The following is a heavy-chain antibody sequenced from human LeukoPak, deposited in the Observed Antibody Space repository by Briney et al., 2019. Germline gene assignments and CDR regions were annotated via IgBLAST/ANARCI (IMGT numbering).Heavy chain of an antibody. CDR1: GGSISSYY. CDR2: IYTSGST. V-gene: IGHV4-4*07. D-gene: IGHD3-10*01. J-gene: IGHJ4*02. Sequence: SETLSLTCTVSGGSISSYYWSWIRQPAGKGLEWIGRIYTSGSTNYNPSLKSRVTMSVDTSKNQFSLKLSSVTAADTAVYYCASSGGWFGDRWGLDYWSQGTLVTVSS. CDR3: ASSGGWFGDRWGLDY.